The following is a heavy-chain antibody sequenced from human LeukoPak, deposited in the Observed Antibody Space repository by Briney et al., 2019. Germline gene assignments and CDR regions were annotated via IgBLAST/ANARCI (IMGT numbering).Heavy chain of an antibody. J-gene: IGHJ4*02. CDR3: ARERGDTAMANFDY. CDR2: IYSGGST. V-gene: IGHV3-53*01. CDR1: GFTVSSNY. D-gene: IGHD5-18*01. Sequence: GGSLRLSCAASGFTVSSNYMSWVRQAPGKGLEWVSVIYSGGSTNYADSVKGRFTMSRDNSKNTLYLQMNSLRAEDTAVYYCARERGDTAMANFDYWGQGTLVTVSS.